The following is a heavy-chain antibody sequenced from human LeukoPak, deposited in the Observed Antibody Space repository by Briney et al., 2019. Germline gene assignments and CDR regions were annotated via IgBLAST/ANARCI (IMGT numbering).Heavy chain of an antibody. V-gene: IGHV1-2*02. D-gene: IGHD1-26*01. J-gene: IGHJ3*02. Sequence: GASVKVSCKASGYTFTGYYMHWVRQAPGQGLEWMGWINPNSGGTNYAQKFQGRVTMTRDTSISTAYMELSRLRSDDTAVYYCAREIQYPKDSGSFVFAFDIWGQGTMVTVSS. CDR3: AREIQYPKDSGSFVFAFDI. CDR2: INPNSGGT. CDR1: GYTFTGYY.